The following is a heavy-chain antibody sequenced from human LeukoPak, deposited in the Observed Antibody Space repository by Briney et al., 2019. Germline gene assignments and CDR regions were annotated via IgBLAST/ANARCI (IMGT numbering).Heavy chain of an antibody. V-gene: IGHV3-48*01. CDR1: AVTFSGYS. CDR2: ISANSSII. CDR3: CRRNWFDS. Sequence: GGSLRLSCGASAVTFSGYSMNWVRQAPGKGLEWISYISANSSIIHYADSVKGRFTISRDNAKRSLYLQMCSLRAEDTAVYYRCRRNWFDSWGPGTLVTVSS. J-gene: IGHJ5*01.